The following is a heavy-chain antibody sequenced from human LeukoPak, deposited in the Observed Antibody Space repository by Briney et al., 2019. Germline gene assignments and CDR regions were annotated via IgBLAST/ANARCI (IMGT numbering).Heavy chain of an antibody. CDR1: GFTFSSYA. J-gene: IGHJ3*02. CDR2: ISYDGSNK. D-gene: IGHD1-26*01. V-gene: IGHV3-30-3*01. Sequence: PGGSLRLSCAASGFTFSSYAMHWVRQAPGKGLEWVAVISYDGSNKYYAGSVKGRFTISRDNSKNTLYLQMNSLRAEDTAVYYCARVSYYPHDAFDIWGQGTLVTVAS. CDR3: ARVSYYPHDAFDI.